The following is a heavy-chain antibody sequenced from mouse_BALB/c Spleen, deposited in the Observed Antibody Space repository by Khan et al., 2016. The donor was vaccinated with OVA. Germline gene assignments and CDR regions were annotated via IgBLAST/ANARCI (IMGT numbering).Heavy chain of an antibody. D-gene: IGHD4-1*01. Sequence: DVMLVESGGDLVKPGGSLRLSCAASGFTFSAYGMAWVRQAPDKRLEWVATINSDGGYTYYPDTVKGRFTISRNNAENTLSLQMSSLKSEDTAIEYCASHLTGSFAYWGQGTLVTVSA. V-gene: IGHV5-6*02. CDR1: GFTFSAYG. CDR3: ASHLTGSFAY. CDR2: INSDGGYT. J-gene: IGHJ3*01.